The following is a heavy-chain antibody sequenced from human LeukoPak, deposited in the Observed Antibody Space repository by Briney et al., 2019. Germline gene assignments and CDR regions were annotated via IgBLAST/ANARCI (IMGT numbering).Heavy chain of an antibody. CDR2: IRSNGGDT. CDR3: AKGGYTTWFDP. Sequence: PGRSLRLSCAASGFTFREYSMSWVRQAPGKGLEWVSNIRSNGGDTYYTDSVKGRFTISRDNSKNTLYLEVNSLRAGDTAVYYCAKGGYTTWFDPWGQGTLVTVSS. J-gene: IGHJ5*02. V-gene: IGHV3-23*01. D-gene: IGHD2-15*01. CDR1: GFTFREYS.